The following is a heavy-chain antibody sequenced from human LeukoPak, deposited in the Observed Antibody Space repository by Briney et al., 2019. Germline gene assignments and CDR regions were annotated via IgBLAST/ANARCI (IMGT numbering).Heavy chain of an antibody. D-gene: IGHD2-21*02. CDR1: GYSFTSYW. CDR2: IYPGDSDT. CDR3: ARQGSYVTAIPWVYYYYGMDV. V-gene: IGHV5-51*01. J-gene: IGHJ6*02. Sequence: GESLKISCKGSGYSFTSYWIGWVRQMPGKGLEWMGIIYPGDSDTRYSPSFQGQVTISADKSISTAYLQWSSLKASDTAMYYCARQGSYVTAIPWVYYYYGMDVWGQGTTVTVSS.